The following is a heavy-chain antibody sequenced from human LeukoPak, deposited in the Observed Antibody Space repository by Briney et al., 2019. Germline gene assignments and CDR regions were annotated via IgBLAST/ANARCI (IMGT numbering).Heavy chain of an antibody. CDR1: GFTFSSYW. V-gene: IGHV3-7*01. Sequence: PGGSLRLSCAASGFTFSSYWMSWVRQAPGKGLEWVANIKQDGSEKYYVDSVKGRFTISRDSAKNSLYLQLNSLSAEDTAVYYCARVPMIAARPRYFQHWGQGTLVTVSS. J-gene: IGHJ1*01. CDR3: ARVPMIAARPRYFQH. CDR2: IKQDGSEK. D-gene: IGHD6-6*01.